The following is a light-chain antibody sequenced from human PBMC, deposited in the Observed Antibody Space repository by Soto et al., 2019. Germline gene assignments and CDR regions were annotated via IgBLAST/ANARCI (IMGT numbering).Light chain of an antibody. V-gene: IGKV1-5*03. CDR3: QQHNPYSPYT. J-gene: IGKJ2*01. CDR1: QSITNC. Sequence: DIQMTQSPSTLSASVGDRVTITCRASQSITNCLAWYQQKPGKAPKLLIFDASSLRIGVPSRFSGSGSGTEFTLTISSLQPEDFATYYCQQHNPYSPYTFGQGTKLEIK. CDR2: DAS.